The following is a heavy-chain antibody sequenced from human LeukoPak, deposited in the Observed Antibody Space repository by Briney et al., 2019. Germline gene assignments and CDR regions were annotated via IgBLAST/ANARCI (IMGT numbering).Heavy chain of an antibody. CDR1: GGSISSSSHH. CDR3: VRHDGRGGATMGALDS. Sequence: SETLSLTCTVSGGSISSSSHHWGWIRQSPGKGLEWIGSIYYGRTTYYNPSLNSRVTISVVTSKNQFSLQLNSVTAADTAVYYCVRHDGRGGATMGALDSWGQGSLVTVSS. V-gene: IGHV4-39*01. J-gene: IGHJ4*02. CDR2: IYYGRTT. D-gene: IGHD5-12*01.